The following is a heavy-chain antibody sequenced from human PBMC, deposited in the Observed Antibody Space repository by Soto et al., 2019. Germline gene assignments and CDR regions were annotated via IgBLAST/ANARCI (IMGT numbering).Heavy chain of an antibody. Sequence: GGSLRLSCAASGFIFSNYVMSWVRQAPGKGLEWVSSISYYGSNKYYADSVKGRFTISRDNSKNTLYLQMNSLRAEDTAVYYCAISGRYYYYYYGMDVWGQGTTVTVSS. CDR2: ISYYGSNK. D-gene: IGHD6-19*01. J-gene: IGHJ6*02. V-gene: IGHV3-23*01. CDR3: AISGRYYYYYYGMDV. CDR1: GFIFSNYV.